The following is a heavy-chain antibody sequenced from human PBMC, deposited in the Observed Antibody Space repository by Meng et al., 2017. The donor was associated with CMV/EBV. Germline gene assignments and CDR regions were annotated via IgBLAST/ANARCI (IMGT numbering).Heavy chain of an antibody. CDR1: GGSISSYY. CDR3: ARGHGMDV. V-gene: IGHV4-59*01. CDR2: IYYSGST. J-gene: IGHJ6*02. Sequence: GSLRLSCTVSGGSISSYYWTWIRQPPGKGLEWIGYIYYSGSTNFNPSLKSRVSLSVDSSKNRISLKLSSVTAADTAVYYCARGHGMDVWGQGTTVTVSS.